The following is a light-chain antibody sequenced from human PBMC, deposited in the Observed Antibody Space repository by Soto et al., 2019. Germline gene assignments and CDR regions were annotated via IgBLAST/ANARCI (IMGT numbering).Light chain of an antibody. Sequence: EIVLTHSPATLSLSPGERASLSFRASQSVSSYLAWYHQKPGQAPRLLIYDASNRATGIPARFSGSGSGTDFTLTISSLEPEDFAVYYCQQRSNWPRTFGQGTTVDIK. CDR3: QQRSNWPRT. CDR2: DAS. J-gene: IGKJ1*01. CDR1: QSVSSY. V-gene: IGKV3-11*01.